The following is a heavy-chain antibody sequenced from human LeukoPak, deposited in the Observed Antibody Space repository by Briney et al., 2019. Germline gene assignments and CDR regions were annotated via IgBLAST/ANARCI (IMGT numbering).Heavy chain of an antibody. CDR1: GFTFSTYA. D-gene: IGHD3-10*01. V-gene: IGHV3-23*01. J-gene: IGHJ4*02. CDR3: ARCRGLLDPSNY. Sequence: GGSLRLSCAASGFTFSTYAMSWLRQAPGKGLEWVSGIRGGGDTTYDADSLKGRFTISRDNSKNTVYLQMNNLRAEDTAIYYCARCRGLLDPSNYWGQGALVTVSS. CDR2: IRGGGDTT.